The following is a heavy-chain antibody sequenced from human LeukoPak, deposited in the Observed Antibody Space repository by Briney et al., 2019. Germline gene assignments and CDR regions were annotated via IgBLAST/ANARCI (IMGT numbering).Heavy chain of an antibody. Sequence: SQTLSLTCTVSGGSISSGDYYWSWIRQPPGKGLEWIGYIYYSGSTYYNPSLKSRVTISVDTSKNQFSLKLSSVTAADTAVYYWARAFPLGNWFDPWGQGTLVTVSS. D-gene: IGHD3-16*01. CDR2: IYYSGST. J-gene: IGHJ5*02. V-gene: IGHV4-30-4*08. CDR3: ARAFPLGNWFDP. CDR1: GGSISSGDYY.